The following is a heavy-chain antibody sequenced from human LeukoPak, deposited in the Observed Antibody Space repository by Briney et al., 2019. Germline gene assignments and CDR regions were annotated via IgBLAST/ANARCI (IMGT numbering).Heavy chain of an antibody. Sequence: PGGSLRLSCAASGFTFDDYGMSWVRHAPGKGLEWVSGINWNGGSTGYADSVKGRFTISRDNAKNSLYLQMNSLRAEDTALYHCAREYGDQGTRNFDYWGQGSLVTVSS. CDR1: GFTFDDYG. J-gene: IGHJ4*02. V-gene: IGHV3-20*01. D-gene: IGHD4-17*01. CDR2: INWNGGST. CDR3: AREYGDQGTRNFDY.